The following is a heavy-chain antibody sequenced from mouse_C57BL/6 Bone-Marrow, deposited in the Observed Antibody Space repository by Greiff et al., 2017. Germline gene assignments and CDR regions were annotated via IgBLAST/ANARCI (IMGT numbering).Heavy chain of an antibody. J-gene: IGHJ2*01. D-gene: IGHD2-4*01. Sequence: QVQLKESGPELVKPGASVKISCKASGYAFSSSWMNWVKQRPGKGLEWIGRIYPGDGDTNYNGKFKGKATLTADKSSSTAYMQLSSLTSEDSAVYFCATTDYDYDYFDYWGQGTTLTVSS. CDR1: GYAFSSSW. V-gene: IGHV1-82*01. CDR3: ATTDYDYDYFDY. CDR2: IYPGDGDT.